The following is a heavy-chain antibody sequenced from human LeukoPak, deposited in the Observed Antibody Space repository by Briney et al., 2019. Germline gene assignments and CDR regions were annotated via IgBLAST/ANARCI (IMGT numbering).Heavy chain of an antibody. D-gene: IGHD3-10*01. V-gene: IGHV1-24*01. J-gene: IGHJ3*02. Sequence: ASVKVSGKVSGYTRTELSMHWVRQAPGKGLEWMGGFDPEDGETIYAQKFQGRVTMTEDTSTDTAYMELSSLRSEDTAVYYCAHIITMVRGVSDAFDIWGQGTMVTVSS. CDR2: FDPEDGET. CDR3: AHIITMVRGVSDAFDI. CDR1: GYTRTELS.